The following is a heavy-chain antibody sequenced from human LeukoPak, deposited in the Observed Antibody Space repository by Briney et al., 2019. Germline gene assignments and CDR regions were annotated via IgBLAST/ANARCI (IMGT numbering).Heavy chain of an antibody. Sequence: GRSLRLSCAASGFTFDDYAMHWVRQAPGKGLEWVSGISWNSGSIGYADSVKGRFTISRDNAKNSLYLQMNSLRAEDTAVYYCARDQSGRVWDYWGQGTLVTVSS. V-gene: IGHV3-9*01. CDR2: ISWNSGSI. D-gene: IGHD3-10*01. J-gene: IGHJ4*02. CDR3: ARDQSGRVWDY. CDR1: GFTFDDYA.